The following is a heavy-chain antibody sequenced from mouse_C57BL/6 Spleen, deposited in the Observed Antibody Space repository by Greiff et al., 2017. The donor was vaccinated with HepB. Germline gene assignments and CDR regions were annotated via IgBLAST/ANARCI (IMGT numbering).Heavy chain of an antibody. D-gene: IGHD2-4*01. CDR2: ISSGSSTI. CDR1: GFTFSDYG. V-gene: IGHV5-17*01. J-gene: IGHJ2*01. Sequence: EVKLMESGGGLVKPGGSLKLSCAASGFTFSDYGMHWVRQAPEKGLEWVAYISSGSSTIYYADTVKGRFTISRDNAKNTLFLQMTSLRSEDTAMYYCARDKMIPFDYWGQGTTLTVSS. CDR3: ARDKMIPFDY.